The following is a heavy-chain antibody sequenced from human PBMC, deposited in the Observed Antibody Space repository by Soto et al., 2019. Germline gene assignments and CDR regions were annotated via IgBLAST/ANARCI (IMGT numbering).Heavy chain of an antibody. V-gene: IGHV3-74*01. Sequence: EVQLVESGGGLLQPGGSLRLSCAASGFTFSSYWMHWVRQAPGEGLVWVSRINADGGSTSYADSVKGRFTISRDNAKNTLYLQMNSLSPEDTAVYYCIRAGYYRFDYGGPGTLVTVSS. D-gene: IGHD3-9*01. CDR3: IRAGYYRFDY. CDR2: INADGGST. J-gene: IGHJ4*02. CDR1: GFTFSSYW.